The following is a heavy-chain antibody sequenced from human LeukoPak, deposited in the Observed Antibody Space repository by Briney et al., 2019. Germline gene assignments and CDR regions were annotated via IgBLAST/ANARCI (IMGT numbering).Heavy chain of an antibody. D-gene: IGHD2/OR15-2a*01. V-gene: IGHV3-30*18. CDR1: GFTFSSYG. J-gene: IGHJ4*02. Sequence: GGSLRLSCAASGFTFSSYGMHWVRQAPGKGLEWVAVISYDGSNKYYADSVKGRLIISRDNSKNTLYLQMNSLRAEDTAVYYCANQDSTEYSYYFDFWGQGTLVTVSS. CDR3: ANQDSTEYSYYFDF. CDR2: ISYDGSNK.